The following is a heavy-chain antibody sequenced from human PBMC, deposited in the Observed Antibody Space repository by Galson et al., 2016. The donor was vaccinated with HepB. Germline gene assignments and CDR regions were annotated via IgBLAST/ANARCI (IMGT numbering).Heavy chain of an antibody. CDR3: ARGDGTNWDFDY. D-gene: IGHD7-27*01. J-gene: IGHJ4*02. CDR1: GFTFSSYA. Sequence: SLRLSCAASGFTFSSYAMNWVRQAPGKGLEWVASISSSSATIYYADSVKGRFAVSRDNARNLLFLQMDGLRAEDTAVYFCARGDGTNWDFDYWGQGTLVIVSS. V-gene: IGHV3-21*03. CDR2: ISSSSATI.